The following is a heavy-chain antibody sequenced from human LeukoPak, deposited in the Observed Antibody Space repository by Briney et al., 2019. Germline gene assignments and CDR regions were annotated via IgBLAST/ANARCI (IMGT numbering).Heavy chain of an antibody. D-gene: IGHD3-22*01. Sequence: ASVKVSCKASGGTFSSYAISWVRQAPGQGLEWMGWMNPNSGNTGYAQKFQGRVTMTRNTSISTAYMELSSLRSEDTAVYYCARVVRDYDSSGYYFDAFDYWGQGTLVTVSS. J-gene: IGHJ4*02. CDR3: ARVVRDYDSSGYYFDAFDY. CDR2: MNPNSGNT. V-gene: IGHV1-8*02. CDR1: GGTFSSYA.